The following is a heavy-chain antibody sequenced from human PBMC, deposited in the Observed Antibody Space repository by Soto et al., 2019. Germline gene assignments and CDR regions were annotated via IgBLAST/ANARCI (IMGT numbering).Heavy chain of an antibody. J-gene: IGHJ4*02. V-gene: IGHV6-1*01. D-gene: IGHD1-26*01. CDR3: ARGEQYSGRIFDY. Sequence: SQTLSLTCGISGVSVSSTSAAWNWLRQSPSRGLEWLGRTYYRSKWYNDYAVSVESRITINPDTSKNHFSLQLNFVTPEDTAVYFCARGEQYSGRIFDYWGQGTLVTSPQ. CDR1: GVSVSSTSAA. CDR2: TYYRSKWYN.